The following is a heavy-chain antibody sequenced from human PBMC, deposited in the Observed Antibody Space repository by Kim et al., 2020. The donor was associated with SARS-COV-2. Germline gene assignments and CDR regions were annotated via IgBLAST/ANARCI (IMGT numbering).Heavy chain of an antibody. J-gene: IGHJ3*02. V-gene: IGHV3-23*01. Sequence: AHSVKGRLTITRDNSKTTLYLKMNSLGAEDTAVYYCAKERITMDAFDIWGQGTMVTVSS. CDR3: AKERITMDAFDI. D-gene: IGHD3-10*01.